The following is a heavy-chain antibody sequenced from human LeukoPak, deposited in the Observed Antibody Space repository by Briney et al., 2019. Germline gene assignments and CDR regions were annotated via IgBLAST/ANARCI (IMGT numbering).Heavy chain of an antibody. Sequence: SQTLSLTCVVSGDSVSSKNGAWNWIRQSPSRGLEWLGRTYYRSKWYNDYAESMEGRMTISQDTSKNQYSLHLSSVTPDDTAVYYCARDFGTTGWHTFDYWGQGTLVTVSS. V-gene: IGHV6-1*01. J-gene: IGHJ4*02. CDR3: ARDFGTTGWHTFDY. CDR2: TYYRSKWYN. D-gene: IGHD6-19*01. CDR1: GDSVSSKNGA.